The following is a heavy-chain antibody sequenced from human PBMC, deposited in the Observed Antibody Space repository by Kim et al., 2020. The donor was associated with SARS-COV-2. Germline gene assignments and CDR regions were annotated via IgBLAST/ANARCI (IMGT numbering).Heavy chain of an antibody. J-gene: IGHJ4*02. CDR3: AKDISGTTRLDQSSILL. D-gene: IGHD1-7*01. V-gene: IGHV3-30*18. CDR1: GFTFSSYG. CDR2: ISYDGSNK. Sequence: GGSLRLSCAASGFTFSSYGMHWVRQAPGKGLEWVAVISYDGSNKYYADSVKGRFTISRDNSKNTLYLQMNSLRAEDTAVYYCAKDISGTTRLDQSSILLWGQGTLVIVSS.